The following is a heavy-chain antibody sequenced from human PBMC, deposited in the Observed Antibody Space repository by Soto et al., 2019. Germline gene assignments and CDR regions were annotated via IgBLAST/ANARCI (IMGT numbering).Heavy chain of an antibody. V-gene: IGHV1-18*01. J-gene: IGHJ4*02. CDR1: GYTFTSYG. CDR2: INAYNGNT. Sequence: ASVKVSCKASGYTFTSYGISWVRQAPGQGLEWMGWINAYNGNTNYAQKLQGRVTMTTDTSTSTAYMALRNLRSDDTAVYYCARDPVAGTYFDYWGQGALVTVSS. D-gene: IGHD6-19*01. CDR3: ARDPVAGTYFDY.